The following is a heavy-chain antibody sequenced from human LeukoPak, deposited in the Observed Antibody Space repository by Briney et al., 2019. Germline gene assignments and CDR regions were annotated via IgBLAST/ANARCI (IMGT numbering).Heavy chain of an antibody. Sequence: ASVKVSCKASGYTFTGYYMHWVRQAPGQGLEWMGWINPNSGGTNYAQKFQGRVTMTRDMSTSTVYMELSSLRSEDTAVYYCARGDYYDSSGYYYVLKLWGQGTLVTVSS. CDR2: INPNSGGT. CDR1: GYTFTGYY. D-gene: IGHD3-22*01. J-gene: IGHJ4*02. CDR3: ARGDYYDSSGYYYVLKL. V-gene: IGHV1-2*02.